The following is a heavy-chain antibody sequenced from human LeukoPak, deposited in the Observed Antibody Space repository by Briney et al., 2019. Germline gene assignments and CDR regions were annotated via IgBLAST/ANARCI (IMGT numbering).Heavy chain of an antibody. J-gene: IGHJ4*02. CDR3: ASSYDSSGYLFDY. CDR2: IYHSGST. Sequence: PSETLSLTCAVSGGSISSGGYSWNWIRQPPGKGREWIGYIYHSGSTYYNPSLKSRVTISVDRSKNQFSLKLSSVTAADTDVHYCASSYDSSGYLFDYWGQGTLVTVSS. V-gene: IGHV4-30-2*01. CDR1: GGSISSGGYS. D-gene: IGHD3-22*01.